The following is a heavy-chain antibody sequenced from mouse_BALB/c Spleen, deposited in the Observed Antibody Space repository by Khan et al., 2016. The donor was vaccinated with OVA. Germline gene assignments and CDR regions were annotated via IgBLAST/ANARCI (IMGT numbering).Heavy chain of an antibody. Sequence: QVQLKQSGAELAKPGASVKMSCKASGYTFTTYWMHWVKQRPGQGLEWIGYINPTSGYTDYNEKFKDRAILSADKSSSTAYMQLSSLTSEDSAVYYCTRVRIDYWGQGTTLTVSS. CDR1: GYTFTTYW. CDR3: TRVRIDY. CDR2: INPTSGYT. J-gene: IGHJ2*01. V-gene: IGHV1-7*01.